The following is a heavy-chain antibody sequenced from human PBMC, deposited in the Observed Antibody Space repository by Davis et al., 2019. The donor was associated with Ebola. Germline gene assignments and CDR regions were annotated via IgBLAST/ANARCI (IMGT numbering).Heavy chain of an antibody. V-gene: IGHV4-34*01. J-gene: IGHJ6*04. CDR1: GGSFSGYY. CDR3: ARLPNGPMDRTD. CDR2: INHSGST. D-gene: IGHD1-14*01. Sequence: MPSETLSLTCAVYGGSFSGYYWSWIRQPPGKGLEWIGAINHSGSTNYNPSLKSRVTISVDTSKNQFSLKLSSVTAADTGVYYCARLPNGPMDRTDWGKGTTVTVSS.